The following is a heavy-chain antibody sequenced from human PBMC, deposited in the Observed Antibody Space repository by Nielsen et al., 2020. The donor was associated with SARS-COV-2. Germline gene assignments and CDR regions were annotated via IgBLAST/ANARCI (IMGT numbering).Heavy chain of an antibody. J-gene: IGHJ3*02. CDR3: AKLVAGSSWDDAFDI. Sequence: SLKISCAASGFTFDDYAMHWVRQAPGKGLEWVSGISWNSGSIGYADSVKGRFTISRDNAKNSLYLQMNSLRAEDTALYYCAKLVAGSSWDDAFDIWGQGTMVTVSS. D-gene: IGHD6-13*01. CDR2: ISWNSGSI. V-gene: IGHV3-9*01. CDR1: GFTFDDYA.